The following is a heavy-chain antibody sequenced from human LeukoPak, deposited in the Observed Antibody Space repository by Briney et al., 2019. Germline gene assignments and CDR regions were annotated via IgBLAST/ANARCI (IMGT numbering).Heavy chain of an antibody. CDR2: IYHSGST. V-gene: IGHV4-4*02. J-gene: IGHJ4*02. CDR3: AREGCSGGSCYSAAIDY. CDR1: GGSISSSNW. Sequence: KSSETLSLTCAVSGGSISSSNWWSWVRQPPGKGLEWIGEIYHSGSTNYNPSLKSRVTISVDKSKNQFSLKLSSVTAADTAVYYCAREGCSGGSCYSAAIDYWGQGTLVTVSS. D-gene: IGHD2-15*01.